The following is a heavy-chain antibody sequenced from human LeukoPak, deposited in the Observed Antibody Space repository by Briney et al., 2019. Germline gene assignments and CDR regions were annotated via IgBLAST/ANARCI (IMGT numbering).Heavy chain of an antibody. Sequence: SETLSLTCTVSGASFSSSTYYWGWIRQPPGKGLERIGSIYYGGGTYYNPSLTSRVTMSVDTSKKQFSLKLSSVTAADTAVYYCARHAGGIAAAGTRPFDYWGQGTLVTVSS. V-gene: IGHV4-39*01. CDR3: ARHAGGIAAAGTRPFDY. J-gene: IGHJ4*02. D-gene: IGHD6-13*01. CDR2: IYYGGGT. CDR1: GASFSSSTYY.